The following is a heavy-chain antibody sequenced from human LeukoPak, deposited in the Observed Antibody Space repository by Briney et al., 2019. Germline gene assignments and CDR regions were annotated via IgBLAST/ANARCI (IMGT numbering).Heavy chain of an antibody. Sequence: SETLSLTCAVSGGSISSSDFRSWVRQPPGKGLEWIGEIYHSGSTNYNPSLKSRVTISLDKSKNQFSLKLSSVTAADTAVYYCARGRYYYDSSGYIRMDVWGKGTTVTISS. D-gene: IGHD3-22*01. J-gene: IGHJ6*03. CDR2: IYHSGST. CDR1: GGSISSSDF. CDR3: ARGRYYYDSSGYIRMDV. V-gene: IGHV4-4*02.